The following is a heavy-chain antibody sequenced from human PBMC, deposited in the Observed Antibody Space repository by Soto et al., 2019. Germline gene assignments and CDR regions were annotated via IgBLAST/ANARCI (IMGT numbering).Heavy chain of an antibody. CDR3: AKEIFAAAYAATSAFDL. D-gene: IGHD2-8*01. CDR2: VDGSGGGT. J-gene: IGHJ4*02. CDR1: GFTFSSDA. Sequence: GGSLRLSCAASGFTFSSDAMGWLRQAPGTGPEWVAFVDGSGGGTSYAASVKGRFTVSRDNSDNSLFLHMNSLRAEDTGRYFCAKEIFAAAYAATSAFDLWGQGT. V-gene: IGHV3-23*01.